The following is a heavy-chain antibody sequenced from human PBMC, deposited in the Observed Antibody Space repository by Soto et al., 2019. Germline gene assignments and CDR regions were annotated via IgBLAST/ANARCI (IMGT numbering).Heavy chain of an antibody. Sequence: QVQLHQWGAGLLKPSETLSLTCGVYNGSFMGYYWTWVRQPPGKGLEWIGEINHFGSPNYNPSLKSRVAIYIATSKHQFSLSLRYLTAADTAVYYCASLNGGRFLDKGDYWGQGILVTVSS. D-gene: IGHD3-3*01. J-gene: IGHJ4*02. CDR1: NGSFMGYY. CDR2: INHFGSP. V-gene: IGHV4-34*01. CDR3: ASLNGGRFLDKGDY.